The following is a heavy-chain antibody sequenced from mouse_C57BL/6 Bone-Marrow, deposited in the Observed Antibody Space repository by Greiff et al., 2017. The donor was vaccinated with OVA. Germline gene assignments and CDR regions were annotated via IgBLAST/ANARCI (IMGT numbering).Heavy chain of an antibody. Sequence: EVKLVESGGDLVKPGGSLKLSCAASGFTFSSYGMSWVRQTPDKRLEWVATISSGGSYTYYPDCVKGRFTISRDNAKNTLYLQMSSLKSEDTAMYYCARHGITTVVAHYYAMDYWGQGTSVTVSS. V-gene: IGHV5-6*01. D-gene: IGHD1-1*01. CDR1: GFTFSSYG. CDR2: ISSGGSYT. J-gene: IGHJ4*01. CDR3: ARHGITTVVAHYYAMDY.